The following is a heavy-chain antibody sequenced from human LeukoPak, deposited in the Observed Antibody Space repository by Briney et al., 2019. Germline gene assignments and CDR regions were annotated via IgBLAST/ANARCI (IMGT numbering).Heavy chain of an antibody. D-gene: IGHD2-2*01. Sequence: PSETLSLTCAVYGGSFSGHYWSWIRQPPGKGLEWIGEFNHSGNTNSNPSLKSQVTISVDTSKTQFSLKLSSVTAADTAVYYCAGGGYCSSTSCYVVYWGQGTLVTVSS. CDR2: FNHSGNT. V-gene: IGHV4-34*01. CDR1: GGSFSGHY. CDR3: AGGGYCSSTSCYVVY. J-gene: IGHJ4*02.